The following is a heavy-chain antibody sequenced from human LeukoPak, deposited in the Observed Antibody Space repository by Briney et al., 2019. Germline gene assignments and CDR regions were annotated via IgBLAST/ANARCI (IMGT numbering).Heavy chain of an antibody. CDR1: GFTFSNAW. V-gene: IGHV3-15*01. CDR3: TTDPAMTAFFDY. D-gene: IGHD2-2*01. J-gene: IGHJ4*02. Sequence: PGGSPRLSCAAPGFTFSNAWMSWVRQASGKGLEWVGHIKSKTDGGTTDYAAPVKGRFTISRDDSKNTLYLQMNSLKTEDTAVYYCTTDPAMTAFFDYWGQGTLVTVSS. CDR2: IKSKTDGGTT.